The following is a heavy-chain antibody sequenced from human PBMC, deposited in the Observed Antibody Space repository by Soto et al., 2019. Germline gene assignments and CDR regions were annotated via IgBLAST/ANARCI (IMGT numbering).Heavy chain of an antibody. CDR3: ARLCGGDCSGHAFDI. J-gene: IGHJ3*02. Sequence: GGSLRLSGAAAGCAFSGYYRSWTRQAPGKGLEWVSYISSSSSYTNYADSVKGRFTISRDNAKNSLYLQMNSLRAEDTAVYYCARLCGGDCSGHAFDIWGQGTMVTVSS. CDR1: GCAFSGYY. CDR2: ISSSSSYT. D-gene: IGHD2-21*02. V-gene: IGHV3-11*06.